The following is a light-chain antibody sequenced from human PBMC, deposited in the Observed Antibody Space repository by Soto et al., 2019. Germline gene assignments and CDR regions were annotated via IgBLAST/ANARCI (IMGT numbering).Light chain of an antibody. CDR3: QQYYTGLALT. CDR1: QSLLHITGETF. CDR2: WAS. J-gene: IGKJ4*01. Sequence: VVTQTPLSLSVTPGQPASISCKSSQSLLHITGETFLFWYQHKPGQPPKVLISWASIRESGVPDRFRGSGSGTDFTLTITSLQPEDVAIYYCQQYYTGLALTFGGGTKVDIK. V-gene: IGKV4-1*01.